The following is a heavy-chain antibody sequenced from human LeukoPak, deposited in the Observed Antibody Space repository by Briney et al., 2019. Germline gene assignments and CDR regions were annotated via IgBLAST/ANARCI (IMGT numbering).Heavy chain of an antibody. CDR1: GFIFSTHA. Sequence: GGSLRLSCAASGFIFSTHAMTWVRQAPGKGLEWVSIINNSGDSTYYAHSVKGRFTISRDNSKNTLYLQMNSLRAEDTAVYYCAKAPGSLVSIAARPYYFDYWGQGTLVTVSS. CDR3: AKAPGSLVSIAARPYYFDY. CDR2: INNSGDST. V-gene: IGHV3-23*01. J-gene: IGHJ4*02. D-gene: IGHD6-6*01.